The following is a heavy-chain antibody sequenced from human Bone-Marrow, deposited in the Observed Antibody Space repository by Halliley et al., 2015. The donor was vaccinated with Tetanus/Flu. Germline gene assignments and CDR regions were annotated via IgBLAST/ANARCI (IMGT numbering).Heavy chain of an antibody. D-gene: IGHD3-16*02. J-gene: IGHJ3*02. CDR2: IKSDGSST. Sequence: SLRLSCAASGFTFSSHWMHWVRQGPGKGLVWVSRIKSDGSSTTYADSVKGRFTISRDNAKNTLYLQMNSLRAEDTAVYYCARVSSLRAFDIWGQGTMVTVSS. CDR3: ARVSSLRAFDI. CDR1: GFTFSSHW. V-gene: IGHV3-74*01.